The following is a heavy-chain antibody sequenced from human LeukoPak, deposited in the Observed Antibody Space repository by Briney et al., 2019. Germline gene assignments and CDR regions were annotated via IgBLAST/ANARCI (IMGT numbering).Heavy chain of an antibody. D-gene: IGHD6-19*01. CDR1: GFTFSAYA. CDR2: IADSGGRT. J-gene: IGHJ4*02. Sequence: GGSLRLSCATAGFTFSAYAMSWVRQAPGEGLEWVSAIADSGGRTYYADCVKGRFTISRDNSKNTLYLQMNSLRAEDTAVYYCAKAYTSAWYGRFDYWGQGTLVTVSS. V-gene: IGHV3-23*01. CDR3: AKAYTSAWYGRFDY.